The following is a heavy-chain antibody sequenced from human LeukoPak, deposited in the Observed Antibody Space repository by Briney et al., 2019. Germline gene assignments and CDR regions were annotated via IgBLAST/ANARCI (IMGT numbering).Heavy chain of an antibody. CDR3: ERDFI. CDR2: IKQDGSGV. D-gene: IGHD3-10*01. V-gene: IGHV3-7*05. CDR1: GFTFSSHW. J-gene: IGHJ4*02. Sequence: GGSLRLSCVGSGFTFSSHWMSWVRQAPGRGPEWVANIKQDGSGVDYVESVKGRFTISRDNAKSSWYLQMNSLRAEDTAIYYCERDFIWGQGTPVTVSS.